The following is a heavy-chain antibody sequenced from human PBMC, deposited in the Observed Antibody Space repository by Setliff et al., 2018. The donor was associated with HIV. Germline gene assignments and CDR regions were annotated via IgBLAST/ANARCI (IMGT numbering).Heavy chain of an antibody. V-gene: IGHV4-38-2*01. J-gene: IGHJ6*04. CDR2: IYHSGST. Sequence: ASETLSLTCAVSAYSISSGYYWGWIRQPPGKGLEWIGSIYHSGSTNYNPSLKSRVTISVDKSKNHFSLKLSSVTAADTAVYYCARAALLKLPLGYYYGMDVWGKGTTVTVSS. D-gene: IGHD1-7*01. CDR3: ARAALLKLPLGYYYGMDV. CDR1: AYSISSGYY.